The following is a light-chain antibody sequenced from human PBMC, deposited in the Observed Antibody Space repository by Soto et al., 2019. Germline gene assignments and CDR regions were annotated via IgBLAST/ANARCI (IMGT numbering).Light chain of an antibody. J-gene: IGLJ3*02. V-gene: IGLV2-14*01. Sequence: QSVLTQPASVSGSAGQSITISCSGTMRDVGAYNLVSWYQQHPGTAPKLIIYEVRNRPSGISSRLSGSRSGNTASVTISGLQSEDEGDYYCSECTARRTLVFGGGTKLTVL. CDR1: MRDVGAYNL. CDR2: EVR. CDR3: SECTARRTLV.